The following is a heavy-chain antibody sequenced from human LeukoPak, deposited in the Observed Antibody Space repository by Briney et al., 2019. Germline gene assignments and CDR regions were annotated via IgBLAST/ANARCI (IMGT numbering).Heavy chain of an antibody. CDR1: GFTFSSYS. CDR3: ARVESALDAFDI. CDR2: ISSSSSYI. Sequence: GGSLRLSCAASGFTFSSYSMNWVRQAPGKGLEWVSSISSSSSYIYYADSVKGRFTISRDNAKNSLYLQMNSLRAEDTAVYYCARVESALDAFDIWGQGTMVTVSS. V-gene: IGHV3-21*01. J-gene: IGHJ3*02.